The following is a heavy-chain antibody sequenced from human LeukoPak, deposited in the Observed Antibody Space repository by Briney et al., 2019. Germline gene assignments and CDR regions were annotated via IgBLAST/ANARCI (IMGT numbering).Heavy chain of an antibody. J-gene: IGHJ4*02. D-gene: IGHD2-2*01. CDR2: IFYSGSA. CDR3: ARDPRDCSSTSCYDY. CDR1: GVSFSGYY. Sequence: SETLSLTCAAYGVSFSGYYLNWIRQHPEKSLEWIGYIFYSGSAYYNPSLKSRVTISVDTSKNQFSLKLSSVTAADTAVYYCARDPRDCSSTSCYDYWGQGTLVTVSS. V-gene: IGHV4-31*11.